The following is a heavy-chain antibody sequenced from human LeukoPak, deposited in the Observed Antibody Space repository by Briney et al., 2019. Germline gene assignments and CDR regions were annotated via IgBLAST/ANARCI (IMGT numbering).Heavy chain of an antibody. CDR2: INPGRGNT. Sequence: GVSVKVSCKASGYTFTSYYMHWVRQVPGQGLEWMGIINPGRGNTNYAQNFHGRVTLTRDTSTSTIYMELSSLRSEDTAVYYCARDRDWGSSDPFDYWGQGTLVTVSS. CDR1: GYTFTSYY. CDR3: ARDRDWGSSDPFDY. D-gene: IGHD7-27*01. J-gene: IGHJ4*02. V-gene: IGHV1-46*01.